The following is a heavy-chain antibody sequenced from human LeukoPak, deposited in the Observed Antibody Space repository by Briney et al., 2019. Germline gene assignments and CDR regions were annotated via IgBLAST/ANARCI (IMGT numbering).Heavy chain of an antibody. V-gene: IGHV3-9*01. D-gene: IGHD3-10*01. J-gene: IGHJ6*02. CDR1: GFTFDDYA. Sequence: GRSLRLSCAASGFTFDDYAMHWVRQAPGKGLEWVSGISWNSGSIGYADSVKGRFTISRDNAKNSLYLQMNSLRAEDTALYYCAKAQGFGELSPKYYYYGMDVWGQGTTVTVSS. CDR2: ISWNSGSI. CDR3: AKAQGFGELSPKYYYYGMDV.